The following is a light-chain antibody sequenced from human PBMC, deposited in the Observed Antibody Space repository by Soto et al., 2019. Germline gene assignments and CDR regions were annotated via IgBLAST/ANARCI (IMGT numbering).Light chain of an antibody. CDR3: ATWDISLSAGV. J-gene: IGLJ2*01. CDR1: SSNIGNNY. Sequence: QSVLTQPPSVSAAPGQKVTISCSGSSSNIGNNYVSCYQQLPGTAPKLLIYDNNKRPSGIPDRFSGSKAGTSATLGITGHQTGDEADYYCATWDISLSAGVFGGRTKRTVL. CDR2: DNN. V-gene: IGLV1-51*01.